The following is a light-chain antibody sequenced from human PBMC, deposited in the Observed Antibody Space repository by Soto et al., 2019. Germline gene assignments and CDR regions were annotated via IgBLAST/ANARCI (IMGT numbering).Light chain of an antibody. CDR2: GAF. J-gene: IGKJ4*01. Sequence: EIVLTQSPGTLSLSPGERATLSSRASQSVTSSYLGWYQQKPGQAPRLLIYGAFSRATGIPDRFSGSGSGTDFTLTISRLEPEDFAVYYCQQYGSSPAFGGGTKVEIK. V-gene: IGKV3-20*01. CDR3: QQYGSSPA. CDR1: QSVTSSY.